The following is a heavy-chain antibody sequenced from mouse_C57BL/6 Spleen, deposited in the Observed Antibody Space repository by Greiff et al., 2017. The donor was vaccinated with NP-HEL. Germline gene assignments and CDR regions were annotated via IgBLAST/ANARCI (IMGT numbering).Heavy chain of an antibody. CDR2: IRLKSDNYST. CDR1: GFTFSNYW. J-gene: IGHJ3*01. CDR3: AGGIPFAY. Sequence: EVKVEESGGGLVQPGGSMKLSCVASGFTFSNYWMNWVRQSPEKGLEWVAQIRLKSDNYSTHYAVSVKGRFTISRDASKSSVYLQMNNVRAEDTGIYYCAGGIPFAYWSQGTLVTVSA. V-gene: IGHV6-3*01.